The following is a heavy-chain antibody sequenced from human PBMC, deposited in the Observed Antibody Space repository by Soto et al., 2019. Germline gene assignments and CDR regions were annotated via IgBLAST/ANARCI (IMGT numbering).Heavy chain of an antibody. CDR2: ISSSSSYI. V-gene: IGHV3-21*01. D-gene: IGHD3-22*01. J-gene: IGHJ4*02. CDR1: GFTFSSYI. CDR3: ARDDYYDSSGYLAPLDY. Sequence: PGGSLRLSCAASGFTFSSYIMNWVRQAPGKGLEWVSSISSSSSYIYYADSVKGRFTISRDNAKNSLYLQMNSLRAEDTAVYYCARDDYYDSSGYLAPLDYWGQGTLVTVSS.